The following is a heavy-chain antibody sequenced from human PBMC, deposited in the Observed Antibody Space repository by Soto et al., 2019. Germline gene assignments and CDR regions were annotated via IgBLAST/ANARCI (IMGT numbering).Heavy chain of an antibody. D-gene: IGHD2-2*01. Sequence: QVQLVQSGAEVKKPGSSVKVSCKASGGTFNNYGISWVRQAPGQGLEWMGGVIPIFGSAKYTEFFRGRITITADTATSTAYMELSSLKSEDTAVYYCATPAVAGATGHGMDVWGPGTTVTVSS. CDR2: VIPIFGSA. V-gene: IGHV1-69*06. CDR3: ATPAVAGATGHGMDV. CDR1: GGTFNNYG. J-gene: IGHJ6*02.